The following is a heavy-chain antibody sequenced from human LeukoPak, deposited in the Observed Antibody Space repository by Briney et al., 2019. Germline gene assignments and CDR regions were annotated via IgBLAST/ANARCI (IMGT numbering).Heavy chain of an antibody. CDR1: GFTFSSYS. CDR2: ISSSSSYI. V-gene: IGHV3-21*01. Sequence: GGSLRLSCAASGFTFSSYSMNWVRQAPGKGLEWVSSISSSSSYIYYADSMKGRFTISRDNAKNSLYLQMNSLRAEDTAVYYCARDQWLGGMDVWGQGTTVTVSS. CDR3: ARDQWLGGMDV. D-gene: IGHD6-19*01. J-gene: IGHJ6*02.